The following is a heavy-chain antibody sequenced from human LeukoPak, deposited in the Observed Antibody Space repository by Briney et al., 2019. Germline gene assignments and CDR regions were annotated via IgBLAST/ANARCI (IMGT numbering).Heavy chain of an antibody. CDR2: ISSSSNYI. J-gene: IGHJ4*02. CDR3: AMFNCSSTSCQIDY. V-gene: IGHV3-21*01. CDR1: GFTFSSYS. Sequence: GGSLRLSCSASGFTFSSYSMAWVRQAPGKGLEWVSSISSSSNYIYYADSVKGRFTISRDNAKNSLYLQMNSLRAEDTAVYYCAMFNCSSTSCQIDYWGQGTLVTVSS. D-gene: IGHD2-2*01.